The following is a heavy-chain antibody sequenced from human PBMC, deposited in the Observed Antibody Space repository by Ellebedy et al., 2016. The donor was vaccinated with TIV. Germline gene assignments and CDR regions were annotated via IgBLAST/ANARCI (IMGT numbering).Heavy chain of an antibody. CDR3: ARAANYYDSSGAHRKYYGMDV. V-gene: IGHV4-59*08. CDR1: GGSLSRYY. J-gene: IGHJ6*02. D-gene: IGHD3-22*01. Sequence: MPSETLSLTCNVSGGSLSRYYWSWIRQPPGKGLEWIAYIYYSGSTNYNPSLKSRVSISVDTSKNQFSLNLSSVTAADTAVYYCARAANYYDSSGAHRKYYGMDVWGQGTTVTVSS. CDR2: IYYSGST.